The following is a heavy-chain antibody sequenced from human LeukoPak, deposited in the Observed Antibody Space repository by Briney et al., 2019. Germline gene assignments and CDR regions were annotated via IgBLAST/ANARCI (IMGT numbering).Heavy chain of an antibody. V-gene: IGHV4-59*01. D-gene: IGHD1-26*01. CDR3: ARDPTHRSLGATDY. J-gene: IGHJ4*02. CDR1: GASISTYY. Sequence: SETLSLTCTVSGASISTYYWSWIRQPPGKGLEWIGYIYHSGSTNDNPSLNSRLTISVDTSKNQFSLKLNSVTATDTAVYYCARDPTHRSLGATDYWGQGTLVTVSS. CDR2: IYHSGST.